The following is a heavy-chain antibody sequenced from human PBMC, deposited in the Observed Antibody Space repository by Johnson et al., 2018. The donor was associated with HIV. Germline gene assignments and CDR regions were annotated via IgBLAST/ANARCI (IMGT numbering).Heavy chain of an antibody. CDR2: ISSSGDTT. D-gene: IGHD4-23*01. J-gene: IGHJ3*02. CDR1: GFIFSDYC. CDR3: ARDKDYGGNHDAFDI. V-gene: IGHV3-11*04. Sequence: QVQLVESGGDLVKPGGSLRLSCAASGFIFSDYCMSWIRQAPGKGLEWVSYISSSGDTTYYADSVKGRFTISRDIAENSLYLQMNSLRADDTALYYCARDKDYGGNHDAFDIWGQGTMVTVSS.